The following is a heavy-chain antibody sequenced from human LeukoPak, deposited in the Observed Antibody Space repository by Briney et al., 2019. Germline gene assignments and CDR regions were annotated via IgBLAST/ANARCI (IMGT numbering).Heavy chain of an antibody. J-gene: IGHJ4*02. CDR1: GYTFTSYY. V-gene: IGHV1-46*01. CDR2: INPSGGST. D-gene: IGHD2-2*01. CDR3: ARLYCSSTSCSKGGFDY. Sequence: GASVKVSCKVSGYTFTSYYMHWVRQAPGQGLEWMGIINPSGGSTSYAQKFQGRVTMTRDTSTSTVYMELSSLRSEDTAVYYCARLYCSSTSCSKGGFDYWGQGTLVTVSS.